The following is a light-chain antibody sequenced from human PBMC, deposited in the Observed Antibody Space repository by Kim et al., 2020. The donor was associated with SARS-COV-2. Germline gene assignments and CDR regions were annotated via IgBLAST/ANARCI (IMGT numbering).Light chain of an antibody. CDR1: HSVRSH. J-gene: IGKJ4*02. CDR2: RAS. V-gene: IGKV3-15*01. Sequence: VSAGRRATLSCTASHSVRSHLAWYQQKPGQAPRLLIYRASTRATDVPARFSGSGSGTDFTLTISSMQSEDVAVYYCQQYTNWPQTFGGGTKVDIK. CDR3: QQYTNWPQT.